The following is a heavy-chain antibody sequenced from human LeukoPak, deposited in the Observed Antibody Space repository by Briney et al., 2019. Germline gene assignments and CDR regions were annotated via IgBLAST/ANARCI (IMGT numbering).Heavy chain of an antibody. D-gene: IGHD5-24*01. Sequence: PGESLQISCQGSGSSFTSYWIGWARQLPGKGLEWMGIIYPGDSDTRYSPSFQGQVTISADKSISTAYLQWSSLKASDTAMYYCARRRLRDAFDIRGQGTMVTVS. CDR2: IYPGDSDT. CDR3: ARRRLRDAFDI. V-gene: IGHV5-51*01. J-gene: IGHJ3*02. CDR1: GSSFTSYW.